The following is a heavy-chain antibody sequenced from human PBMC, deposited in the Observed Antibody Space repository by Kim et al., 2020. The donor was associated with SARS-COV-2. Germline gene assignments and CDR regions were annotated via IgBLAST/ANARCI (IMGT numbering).Heavy chain of an antibody. J-gene: IGHJ4*02. Sequence: GGSLRLSCAASGFTFSSYAMHWVRQAPGKGLEWVAVISYDGSNKYYADSVKGRFTISRDNSKNTLYLQMNSLRAEDTAVYYCARGTLLVGFDYWGQGTLVTVSS. CDR2: ISYDGSNK. CDR3: ARGTLLVGFDY. V-gene: IGHV3-30*04. D-gene: IGHD2-8*02. CDR1: GFTFSSYA.